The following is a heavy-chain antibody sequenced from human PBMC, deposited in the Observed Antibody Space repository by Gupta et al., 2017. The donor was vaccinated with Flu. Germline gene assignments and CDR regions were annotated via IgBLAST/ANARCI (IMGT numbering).Heavy chain of an antibody. V-gene: IGHV3-30*18. CDR3: AKDLTRYCGSSSCRDFDY. Sequence: MHWVRQAPGKGLEWLGLISYDGAVRWYGDSVKGRVSISRDNSQNTLYLEMNSLTTEDTATYYCAKDLTRYCGSSSCRDFDYWGQGTLVTVSS. J-gene: IGHJ4*02. CDR2: ISYDGAVR. D-gene: IGHD2-2*01.